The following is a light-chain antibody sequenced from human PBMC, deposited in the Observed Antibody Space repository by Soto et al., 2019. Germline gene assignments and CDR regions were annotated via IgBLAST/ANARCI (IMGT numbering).Light chain of an antibody. CDR2: WAS. V-gene: IGKV4-1*01. Sequence: DIVMTQYPDSLTVSLGERATINCKSSQSVLYSANNKNYLAWYQQKPGQPPKLLIYWASTRESGVPDRFSGSGSGTDFTLTISSLQAEDVAVYYSQQYYYTPWTFGQGTKVEIK. CDR3: QQYYYTPWT. J-gene: IGKJ1*01. CDR1: QSVLYSANNKNY.